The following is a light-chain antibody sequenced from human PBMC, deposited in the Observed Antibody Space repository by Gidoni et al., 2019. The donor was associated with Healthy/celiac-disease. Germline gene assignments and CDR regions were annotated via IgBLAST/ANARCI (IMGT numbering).Light chain of an antibody. Sequence: ELVMTQSPATLSVSPGERATLSCRASQSVSSDLAWYQQKPGKAPRLLIYGASTRATGIPARFSGSGSGTEFTLTISSLQSEDFAGYYCQQDNNWPYTFGQGTKLEIK. V-gene: IGKV3-15*01. J-gene: IGKJ2*01. CDR1: QSVSSD. CDR3: QQDNNWPYT. CDR2: GAS.